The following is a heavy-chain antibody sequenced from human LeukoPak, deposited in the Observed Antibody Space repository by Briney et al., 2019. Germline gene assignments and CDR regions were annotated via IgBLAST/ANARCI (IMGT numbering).Heavy chain of an antibody. CDR2: IKQDGSEK. CDR3: ARASVLRFLEFDY. V-gene: IGHV3-7*04. CDR1: GFTFSSYW. D-gene: IGHD3-3*01. Sequence: GGSLRLSCAASGFTFSSYWMSWVRQAPGKGLEWVANIKQDGSEKYYADSVKGRFTISRDNAKNSLYLQMNSLRAEDTAVYYCARASVLRFLEFDYWGQGTLVTVSS. J-gene: IGHJ4*02.